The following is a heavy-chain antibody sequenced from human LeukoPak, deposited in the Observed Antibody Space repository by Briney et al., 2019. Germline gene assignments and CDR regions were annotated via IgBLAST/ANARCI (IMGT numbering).Heavy chain of an antibody. D-gene: IGHD6-13*01. V-gene: IGHV1-8*01. J-gene: IGHJ4*02. CDR1: GYTFTSYD. Sequence: ASVKVSCKASGYTFTSYDSNWVRQATGQGLEWMGWMNPKSGNTGYAQKFQGRLTMTRNTSISTAYMELSSLTSEDTAVYYCAKDSGGSSWPLYFDYWGQGTLVSVSS. CDR2: MNPKSGNT. CDR3: AKDSGGSSWPLYFDY.